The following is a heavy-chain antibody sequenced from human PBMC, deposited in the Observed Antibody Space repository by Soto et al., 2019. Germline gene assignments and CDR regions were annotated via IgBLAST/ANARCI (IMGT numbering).Heavy chain of an antibody. CDR3: ARRSRVPTIRGADDY. V-gene: IGHV1-18*01. Sequence: QVQLVQSGAEVKNPGASVKVSCKASGYSFTSYGISWVRQAPGQGLEWMGWISASNGNTNYAQKLQGRVTMTPDTSTSTAYMEVRSLRSDDTAVYYCARRSRVPTIRGADDYWGQGTLVTVSS. D-gene: IGHD5-12*01. CDR1: GYSFTSYG. J-gene: IGHJ4*02. CDR2: ISASNGNT.